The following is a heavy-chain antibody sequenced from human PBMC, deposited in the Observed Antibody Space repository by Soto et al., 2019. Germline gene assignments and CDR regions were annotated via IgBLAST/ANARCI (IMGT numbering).Heavy chain of an antibody. J-gene: IGHJ3*02. Sequence: GGSLRLSCAASGFTFSSYAMSWVRQAPGKGLEWVSAISGSGGSTYYADPVKGRFTISRDNSKNTLYLQMNSLRAEDTAVYYCAKAVAGHDYGDAFDTWGQGTMVTVS. D-gene: IGHD4-17*01. CDR1: GFTFSSYA. CDR3: AKAVAGHDYGDAFDT. V-gene: IGHV3-23*01. CDR2: ISGSGGST.